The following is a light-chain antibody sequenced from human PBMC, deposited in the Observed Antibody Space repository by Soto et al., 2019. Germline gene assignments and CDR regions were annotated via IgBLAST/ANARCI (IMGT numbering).Light chain of an antibody. CDR3: QQYDNWPWT. V-gene: IGKV3-15*01. CDR2: GAS. J-gene: IGKJ1*01. Sequence: EIVLMQSPGTLSLSPGERATLSCRPSQSVSNNHLAWYQQKPGQAPRLLIYGASSRVTGFPARFSGSGSGTDFTLTISSLQSDDFAVYYCQQYDNWPWTFGQGTKVDIK. CDR1: QSVSNN.